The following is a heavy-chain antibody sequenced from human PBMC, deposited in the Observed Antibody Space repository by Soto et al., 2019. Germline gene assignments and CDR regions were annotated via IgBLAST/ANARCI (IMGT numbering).Heavy chain of an antibody. D-gene: IGHD4-17*01. CDR3: AREADYGDYDFPSYYYYGMDV. Sequence: GGSLRLSCAASGFSFNSYAMSWVRQAPGKGLDWVSAISGGGAGTYYADSVKARFTISRDNSKNTLYLQMNSLRAEDTAVYCCAREADYGDYDFPSYYYYGMDVWGQGTTVTVSS. CDR2: ISGGGAGT. V-gene: IGHV3-23*01. CDR1: GFSFNSYA. J-gene: IGHJ6*02.